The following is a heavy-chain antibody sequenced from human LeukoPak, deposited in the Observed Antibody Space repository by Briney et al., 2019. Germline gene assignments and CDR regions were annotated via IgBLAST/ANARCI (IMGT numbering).Heavy chain of an antibody. Sequence: GGSLRLSCAASGFIFDDYDMNWVRQAPGKGLEWVSHINWNGNTIGYGDSVKGRFTISRDNAKNSLYLQMNSLRAEDTAFYYCARGLMGGCPYFENWGQGTLVTVSS. V-gene: IGHV3-20*04. J-gene: IGHJ4*02. CDR1: GFIFDDYD. CDR3: ARGLMGGCPYFEN. CDR2: INWNGNTI. D-gene: IGHD2-8*01.